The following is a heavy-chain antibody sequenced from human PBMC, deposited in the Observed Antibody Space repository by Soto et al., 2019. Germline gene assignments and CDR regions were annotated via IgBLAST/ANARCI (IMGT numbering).Heavy chain of an antibody. CDR2: INPNSGGT. Sequence: VSFQASVYTFTCYYMHWVRRAPGQGLEWMGWINPNSGGTNYAQKFQGWVTMTRDTSISTAYMELSRLRSDDTAVYYCARAVHCSGGSCYFWFDPWGQGTLVTVSS. CDR3: ARAVHCSGGSCYFWFDP. V-gene: IGHV1-2*04. D-gene: IGHD2-15*01. J-gene: IGHJ5*02. CDR1: VYTFTCYY.